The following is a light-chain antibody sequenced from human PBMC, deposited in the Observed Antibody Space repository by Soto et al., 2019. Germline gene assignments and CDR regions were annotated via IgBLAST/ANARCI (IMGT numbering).Light chain of an antibody. Sequence: DIQMTQSPSTLSASVGDRVTITCRASQSISSWLAWYQQKPGKAPKLLIYKASSLESGVPSRFSGSGSGTEFTLTISSLQPDDFATYYCQQYNSYSLWTFGQGTKGEI. J-gene: IGKJ1*01. CDR1: QSISSW. V-gene: IGKV1-5*03. CDR3: QQYNSYSLWT. CDR2: KAS.